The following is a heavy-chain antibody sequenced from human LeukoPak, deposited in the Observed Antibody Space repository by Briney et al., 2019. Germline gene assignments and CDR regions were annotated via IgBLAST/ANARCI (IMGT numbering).Heavy chain of an antibody. Sequence: GGSLRFSCAASGFTFSSYSMNWVRQAPGKGLEWVSSISSSSSYIYYADSVKGRFTISRDNAKNSLYLQMNSLRAEDTAVYYCARDFVVATTQYYYYYGMDVWGKGTTVTVSS. V-gene: IGHV3-21*01. CDR1: GFTFSSYS. J-gene: IGHJ6*04. CDR2: ISSSSSYI. CDR3: ARDFVVATTQYYYYYGMDV. D-gene: IGHD5-12*01.